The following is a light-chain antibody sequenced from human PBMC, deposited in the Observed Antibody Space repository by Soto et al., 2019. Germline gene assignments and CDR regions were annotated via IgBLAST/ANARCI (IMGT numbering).Light chain of an antibody. Sequence: DILMTQSPATLSVSPGEIATLSCRASQSVCRNLAWYQQKPGQAHRLLIYGASTRATGIPARFSGSGSGTEFTLTISSLQSEYFVVYYCQQYNNWPRTFGQVTKGEIK. CDR1: QSVCRN. J-gene: IGKJ1*01. CDR2: GAS. V-gene: IGKV3-15*01. CDR3: QQYNNWPRT.